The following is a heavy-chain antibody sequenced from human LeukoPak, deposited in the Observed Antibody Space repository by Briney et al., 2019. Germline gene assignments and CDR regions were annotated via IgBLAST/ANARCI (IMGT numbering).Heavy chain of an antibody. D-gene: IGHD2-15*01. CDR1: GFTFSSYE. CDR2: INSSGSTI. Sequence: GGSLRLSCAASGFTFSSYEMNWVRQPPGKGLEWVSYINSSGSTIYYADSVKGRFTISRDNAKNSLYLQMNSLRAEDTAVYYCAREQTRGYCSGGSCYPGAFDIWGQGTMVTVSS. CDR3: AREQTRGYCSGGSCYPGAFDI. V-gene: IGHV3-48*03. J-gene: IGHJ3*02.